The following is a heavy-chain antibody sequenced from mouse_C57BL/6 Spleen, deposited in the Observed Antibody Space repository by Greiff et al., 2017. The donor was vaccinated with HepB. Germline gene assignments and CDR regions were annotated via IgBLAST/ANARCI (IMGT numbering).Heavy chain of an antibody. Sequence: VQLQQSGAELVKPGASVKLSCKASGYTFTSYWMHWVKQRPGQGLEWIGMIHPNSGSTNYNEKFKSKATLTVDKSSSTAYMQLSSLTSEDSAVYYCARDPYGSSYYYAMDYWGQGTSVTVSS. V-gene: IGHV1-64*01. D-gene: IGHD1-1*01. CDR3: ARDPYGSSYYYAMDY. CDR1: GYTFTSYW. J-gene: IGHJ4*01. CDR2: IHPNSGST.